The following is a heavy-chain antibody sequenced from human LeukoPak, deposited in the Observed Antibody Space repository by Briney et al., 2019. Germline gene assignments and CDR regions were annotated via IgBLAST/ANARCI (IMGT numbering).Heavy chain of an antibody. CDR3: ARDFLWGSGSR. Sequence: PGGSLRLSCAASGFTFSSYWMHWVRQAPGKGLVWVSRINSDGSSTSYADFVKGRFTISRDNAKNTLFLQMNSLRAEDTAVYYCARDFLWGSGSRWGQGTLVTVSS. V-gene: IGHV3-74*01. CDR2: INSDGSST. CDR1: GFTFSSYW. J-gene: IGHJ4*02. D-gene: IGHD3-10*01.